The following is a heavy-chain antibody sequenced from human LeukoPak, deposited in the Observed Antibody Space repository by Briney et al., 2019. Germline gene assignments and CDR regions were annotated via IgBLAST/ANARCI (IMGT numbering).Heavy chain of an antibody. CDR3: ARDLGYSNGY. V-gene: IGHV3-48*04. J-gene: IGHJ4*02. Sequence: GGSLRLSCAASGFTFSSYSMTWVRQAPGKGLEWVSYISSSSSTIYYADSVKGRFTISRDNAKNSLYLQMNSLRAEDTAVHYCARDLGYSNGYWGQGTLVTVSS. CDR2: ISSSSSTI. D-gene: IGHD4-11*01. CDR1: GFTFSSYS.